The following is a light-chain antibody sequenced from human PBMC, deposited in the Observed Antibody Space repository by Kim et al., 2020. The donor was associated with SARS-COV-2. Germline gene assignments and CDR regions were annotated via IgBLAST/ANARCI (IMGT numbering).Light chain of an antibody. V-gene: IGLV3-19*01. CDR3: NFRDNNTHHWV. J-gene: IGLJ3*02. CDR1: SLRSYY. CDR2: DKD. Sequence: SSELTQHPAVSVALGQTVRITCQGDSLRSYYASWYQQKPGQAPVLVIYDKDNRPSGVPDRFSGSGSGNTASLTITGAQAEDEAGYYCNFRDNNTHHWVFG.